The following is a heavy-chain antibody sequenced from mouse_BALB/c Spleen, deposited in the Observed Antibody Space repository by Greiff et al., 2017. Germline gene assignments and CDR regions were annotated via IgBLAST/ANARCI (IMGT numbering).Heavy chain of an antibody. J-gene: IGHJ1*01. D-gene: IGHD2-14*01. CDR2: ISYIGST. CDR1: GDSITSGY. V-gene: IGHV3-8*02. CDR3: ERDKRYDEDWYFDV. Sequence: VKLQASGPSLVQPSQTLSLTCSFTGDSITSGYWNWIRKFPGNKLEYMGYISYIGSTYYNPSLKSRISITRDTSKNQYYLQLNSVTTEDTDTDYCERDKRYDEDWYFDVWGAGTTVTGAS.